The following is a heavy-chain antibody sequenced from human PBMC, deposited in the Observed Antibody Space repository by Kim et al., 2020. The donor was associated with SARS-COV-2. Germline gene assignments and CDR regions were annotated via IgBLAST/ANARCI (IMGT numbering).Heavy chain of an antibody. CDR3: ASYRYSSLFDY. CDR1: GFTVSSNY. V-gene: IGHV3-53*01. Sequence: GGSLRLSCAASGFTVSSNYMSWVRQAPGKGLEWVSGIYSGGSTYYADSVKGRFTISRDNSKNTLYLQMNSLRAEDTAVYYCASYRYSSLFDYWGQGTLVTVSS. D-gene: IGHD6-13*01. CDR2: IYSGGST. J-gene: IGHJ4*02.